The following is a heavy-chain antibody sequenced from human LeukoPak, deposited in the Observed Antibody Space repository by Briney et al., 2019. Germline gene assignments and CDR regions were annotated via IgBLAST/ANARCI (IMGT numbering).Heavy chain of an antibody. CDR3: ARSKTGSLGNWFDL. V-gene: IGHV1-8*01. CDR1: GYTFTSYD. Sequence: GASVKVSCKASGYTFTSYDINWVRQAPGQGLEWMGWMNPNSGYTGYAQKFQARVTMARNTSINTAYMELSSLRSEDTAVYYCARSKTGSLGNWFDLWGQGTLVTVSS. D-gene: IGHD1-1*01. CDR2: MNPNSGYT. J-gene: IGHJ5*02.